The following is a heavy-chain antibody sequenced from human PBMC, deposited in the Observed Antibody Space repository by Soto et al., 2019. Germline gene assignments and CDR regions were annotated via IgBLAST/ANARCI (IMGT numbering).Heavy chain of an antibody. CDR1: GGSFSGYC. J-gene: IGHJ4*02. CDR2: INHSGST. CDR3: ARGREVYYDFWSGYYTSYYFDY. D-gene: IGHD3-3*01. Sequence: PSETLSLTCAVYGGSFSGYCWSWIRQPPGKGLEWIGEINHSGSTNYNPSLKSRVTISVDTSKNQFSLKLSSVTAADTAVYYCARGREVYYDFWSGYYTSYYFDYWGQGTLVTVSS. V-gene: IGHV4-34*01.